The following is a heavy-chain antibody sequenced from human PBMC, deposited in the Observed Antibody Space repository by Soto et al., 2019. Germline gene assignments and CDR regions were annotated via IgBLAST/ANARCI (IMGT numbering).Heavy chain of an antibody. V-gene: IGHV2-5*02. CDR1: GFSLRSSDVG. CDR3: AHAVGAGNSALLDF. J-gene: IGHJ1*01. Sequence: QITLKESGPALVRPTQTLTLTCSFSGFSLRSSDVGVGWIRQPPGKALEWLAVIYWDDDNRYSPSLKRRLRITTDTSNNQVVLTMTNLDPVDTATYYCAHAVGAGNSALLDFWGQGTLVTVST. D-gene: IGHD6-19*01. CDR2: IYWDDDN.